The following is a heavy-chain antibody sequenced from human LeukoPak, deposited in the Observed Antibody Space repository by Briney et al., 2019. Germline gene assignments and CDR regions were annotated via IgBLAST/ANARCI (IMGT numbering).Heavy chain of an antibody. CDR1: GVSISSYY. CDR3: ARAGYDFWSGYVYYYYGMDA. Sequence: PSETLSLTCTVSGVSISSYYWSWIRQPPGKGLEWIGYIYYSGSTNYNPSLKSRVTISVDTSKNQFSLKLSSVTAADTAVYYCARAGYDFWSGYVYYYYGMDAWGQGTTVTVSS. D-gene: IGHD3-3*01. J-gene: IGHJ6*02. V-gene: IGHV4-59*01. CDR2: IYYSGST.